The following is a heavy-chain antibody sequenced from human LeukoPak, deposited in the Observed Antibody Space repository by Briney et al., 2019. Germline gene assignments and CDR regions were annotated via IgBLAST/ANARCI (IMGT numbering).Heavy chain of an antibody. D-gene: IGHD6-13*01. CDR1: GYSISSGYY. CDR3: ARVPPDYSSSWYYFDY. Sequence: PSETLSLTCTVSGYSISSGYYWGWIRQPPGKGLEWIGSIYHSGSTYYNPSLKSRVTISVDTSKNQFSLKLSSVTAADTAVYYCARVPPDYSSSWYYFDYWGQGTLVTVSS. V-gene: IGHV4-38-2*02. CDR2: IYHSGST. J-gene: IGHJ4*02.